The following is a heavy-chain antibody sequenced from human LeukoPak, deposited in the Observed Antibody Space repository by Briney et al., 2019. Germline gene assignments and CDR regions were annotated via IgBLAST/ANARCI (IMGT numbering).Heavy chain of an antibody. CDR3: ARHGPYYYDSSGRHWYFDL. V-gene: IGHV4-59*08. Sequence: SETLSLTCTVSGGSISSYYWSWIWQPPGKGLEWIGYIYYSGSTNYNPSLKSRVTISVDTSKNQFSLKLSSVTAADTAVYYCARHGPYYYDSSGRHWYFDLWGRGTLVTVSS. CDR2: IYYSGST. J-gene: IGHJ2*01. D-gene: IGHD3-22*01. CDR1: GGSISSYY.